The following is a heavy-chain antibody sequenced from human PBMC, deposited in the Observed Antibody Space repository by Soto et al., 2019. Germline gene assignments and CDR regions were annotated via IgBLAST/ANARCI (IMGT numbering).Heavy chain of an antibody. V-gene: IGHV1-46*01. D-gene: IGHD3-22*01. J-gene: IGHJ2*01. CDR1: GYTITRHW. Sequence: QVQLVQSGAEVKKPGASVKVSCKASGYTITRHWMHWVRQAPGQGLEWMGVINPSGDHKMYARKFQGGVTVTRDTSTSTVYMELNSLRSEDTAFYYCARDNSYDSGGAKGWYFDLWGRGTLVIVSS. CDR3: ARDNSYDSGGAKGWYFDL. CDR2: INPSGDHK.